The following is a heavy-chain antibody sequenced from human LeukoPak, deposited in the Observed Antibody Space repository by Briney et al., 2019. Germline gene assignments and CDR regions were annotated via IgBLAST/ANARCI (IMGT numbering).Heavy chain of an antibody. Sequence: TGGSLRLSCAASGFTFSSYSMNWVRQAPGKGLGWVSSISSSSSYIYYADSVKGRFTISRDNAKNSLYLQMNSLRAEDTAVYYCASPLYSSSSVWGQGTLVTVPS. CDR3: ASPLYSSSSV. J-gene: IGHJ4*02. V-gene: IGHV3-21*01. D-gene: IGHD6-6*01. CDR2: ISSSSSYI. CDR1: GFTFSSYS.